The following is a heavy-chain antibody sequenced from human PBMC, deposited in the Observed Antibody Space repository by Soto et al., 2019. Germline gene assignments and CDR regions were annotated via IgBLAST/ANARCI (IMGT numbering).Heavy chain of an antibody. CDR2: IYYSGST. CDR1: GGSVSSGSYY. D-gene: IGHD3-16*01. Sequence: QVQLQESGPGLVKPSETLSLTCTVSGGSVSSGSYYWSWIRQPPGKGLEWIGYIYYSGSTNYNPALKSRVTISVDTSKNQFALKLSSVTAADTAVYYCAGVGSYYGMDVWGQGTTVTFSS. V-gene: IGHV4-61*01. CDR3: AGVGSYYGMDV. J-gene: IGHJ6*02.